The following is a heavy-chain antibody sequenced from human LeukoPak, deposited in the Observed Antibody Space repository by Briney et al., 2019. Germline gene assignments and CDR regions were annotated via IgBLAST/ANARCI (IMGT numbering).Heavy chain of an antibody. CDR3: ARGSLTGYYGPFDY. J-gene: IGHJ4*02. CDR1: GFTFSSYS. D-gene: IGHD3-9*01. Sequence: GGSLRLSCAASGFTFSSYSMNWVRQAPGKGLEWVSSISSSSSYIYYADSVKGRFTISRDNAKSSLYLQMNSLRAEDTAVYYCARGSLTGYYGPFDYWGQGTLVTVSS. V-gene: IGHV3-21*01. CDR2: ISSSSSYI.